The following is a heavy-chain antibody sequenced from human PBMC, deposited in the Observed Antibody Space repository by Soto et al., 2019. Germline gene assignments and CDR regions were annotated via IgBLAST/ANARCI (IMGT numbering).Heavy chain of an antibody. V-gene: IGHV1-46*01. D-gene: IGHD6-25*01. CDR2: INPSSGRT. CDR1: GYILTTYS. CDR3: ARDRGARLLIYGMDV. Sequence: QVQLVQSGAEVKKPGASVKVSCKASGYILTTYSMHWVRQAPGQGLEWMGVINPSSGRTSYAPKFQGRVTMTGDTSTSAVYMELSSLRPEDTAVYYGARDRGARLLIYGMDVW. J-gene: IGHJ6*01.